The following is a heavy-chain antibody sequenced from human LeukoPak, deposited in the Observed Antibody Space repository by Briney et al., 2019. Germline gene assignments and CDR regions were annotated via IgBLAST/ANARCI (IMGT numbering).Heavy chain of an antibody. Sequence: VASVKVSCKASGYTFTSCGISWVRQAPGQGLERMGWISAYNGNTNYAQKLQGRVTMTTDTSTSTAYMELRSLRSDDTAVYYCARVSDDSSGYYYSFYYYYGMDVWGQGTTVTVSS. CDR1: GYTFTSCG. J-gene: IGHJ6*02. CDR3: ARVSDDSSGYYYSFYYYYGMDV. CDR2: ISAYNGNT. V-gene: IGHV1-18*01. D-gene: IGHD3-22*01.